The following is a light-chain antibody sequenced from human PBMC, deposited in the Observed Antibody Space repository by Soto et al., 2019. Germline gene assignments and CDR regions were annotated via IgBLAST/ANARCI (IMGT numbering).Light chain of an antibody. J-gene: IGKJ5*01. CDR2: AAS. CDR1: QDISTY. V-gene: IGKV1-9*01. CDR3: QQLKSYPIT. Sequence: IQLTQSPSSLSASVGDRVTITCRASQDISTYLAWYQQKPGGAPKPLISAASTLQSGVPSRFSGSGSGTEFTLTISSLQPEDFVTYYCQQLKSYPITFGQGTRLEIK.